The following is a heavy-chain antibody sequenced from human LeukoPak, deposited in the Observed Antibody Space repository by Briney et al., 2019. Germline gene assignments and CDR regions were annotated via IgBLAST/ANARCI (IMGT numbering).Heavy chain of an antibody. J-gene: IGHJ1*01. V-gene: IGHV4-31*03. CDR1: GGSISSSSYF. CDR2: IYYSGST. CDR3: ALGYCGGGSCYAREYFQH. Sequence: SETLSLTCTVSGGSISSSSYFWDWIRQPPGKGLEWLGYIYYSGSTYYNPSLKSRVTISVDTSKNQFSLRLSSVTAADTAVYYCALGYCGGGSCYAREYFQHWGQGTLVTVSS. D-gene: IGHD2-15*01.